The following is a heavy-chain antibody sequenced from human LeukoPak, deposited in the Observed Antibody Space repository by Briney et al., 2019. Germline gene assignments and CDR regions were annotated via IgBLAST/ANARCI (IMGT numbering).Heavy chain of an antibody. Sequence: SVKVSCKASGGTFSSYTISWVRQAPGQGLEWMGRIIPILGIANYAQKFQGRVTITADKSTSTAYMGLSSLRSEDTAVYYCARGEPVGYGPFDYWGQGTLVTVSS. J-gene: IGHJ4*02. CDR3: ARGEPVGYGPFDY. CDR1: GGTFSSYT. V-gene: IGHV1-69*02. CDR2: IIPILGIA. D-gene: IGHD5-18*01.